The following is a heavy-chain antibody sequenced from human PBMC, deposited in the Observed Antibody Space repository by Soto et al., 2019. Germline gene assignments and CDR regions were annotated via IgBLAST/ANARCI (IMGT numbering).Heavy chain of an antibody. D-gene: IGHD5-18*01. CDR3: VRLLKYSYADH. V-gene: IGHV4-39*01. CDR1: GGSVSSRSYY. Sequence: PSETLSLTCTVSGGSVSSRSYYWGWIRQPPGKGLEWIGSIYFSGSTYYKSSLKSRLTISIDKSKNQFSLKLSSVTAADTAVFYCVRLLKYSYADHWGQGTLVTVSS. J-gene: IGHJ4*02. CDR2: IYFSGST.